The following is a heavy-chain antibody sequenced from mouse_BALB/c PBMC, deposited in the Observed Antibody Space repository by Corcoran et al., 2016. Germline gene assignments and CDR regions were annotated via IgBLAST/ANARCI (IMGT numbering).Heavy chain of an antibody. CDR2: ISCYNGAT. CDR1: GYSFTGYY. V-gene: IGHV1S34*01. CDR3: ARYYRYAGAMDY. Sequence: LVKTGASVKISCKASGYSFTGYYMHWVKQSHGTSLEWIGYISCYNGATSYNQKFKGKATFTVDTSSSTAYMQFNSLTSEDSAVYYCARYYRYAGAMDYWGQGTSVTVSS. D-gene: IGHD2-14*01. J-gene: IGHJ4*01.